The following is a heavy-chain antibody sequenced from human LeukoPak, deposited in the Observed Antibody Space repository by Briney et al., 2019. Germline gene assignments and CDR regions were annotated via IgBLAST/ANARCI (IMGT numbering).Heavy chain of an antibody. J-gene: IGHJ5*02. CDR2: IYYSGST. D-gene: IGHD3-10*01. CDR1: GGSISSGGYS. CDR3: AREMPSSRSIYYYGSGSHRRYNWFDP. Sequence: PSETLSLTCTVSGGSISSGGYSWSWIRQHPGKGLEWIGYIYYSGSTYYNPSLKSRVTISVDTSKNQFSLKLSSVTAADTAVYYCAREMPSSRSIYYYGSGSHRRYNWFDPWGQGTLVTVSS. V-gene: IGHV4-31*03.